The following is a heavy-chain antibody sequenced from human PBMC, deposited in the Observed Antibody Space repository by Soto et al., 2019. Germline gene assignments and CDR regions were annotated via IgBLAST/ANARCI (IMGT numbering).Heavy chain of an antibody. J-gene: IGHJ6*02. D-gene: IGHD5-18*01. CDR3: ARGRGYSYGSVPYYYYGQDV. V-gene: IGHV4-34*01. Sequence: SETLSLSCAVYGGSFSGYYWSWIRQPPGKGLEWIGEINHSGSTNYNPSLKSRVTISVDTSKNQFSLKLSSVTAADTAVYYCARGRGYSYGSVPYYYYGQDVWGQGTTVTVSS. CDR1: GGSFSGYY. CDR2: INHSGST.